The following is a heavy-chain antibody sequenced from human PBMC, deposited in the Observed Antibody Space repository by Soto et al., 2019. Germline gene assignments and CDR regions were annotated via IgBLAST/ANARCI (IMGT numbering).Heavy chain of an antibody. CDR3: TTAPSGYSTPFDY. Sequence: PGGSLRLSCAGSGFTFSSYAFHWVRQAPGKGLEWVAVISDDGTKKYYADYVKGRFTISRDDSKNTLYLQMNSLKTEDTAVYYCTTAPSGYSTPFDYWGQGTLVTVSS. CDR2: ISDDGTKK. J-gene: IGHJ4*02. D-gene: IGHD3-22*01. CDR1: GFTFSSYA. V-gene: IGHV3-30-3*01.